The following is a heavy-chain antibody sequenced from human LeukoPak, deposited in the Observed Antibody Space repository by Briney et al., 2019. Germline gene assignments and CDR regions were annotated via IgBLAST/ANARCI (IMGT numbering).Heavy chain of an antibody. CDR3: ARVSKGYCSSTSCYIDY. Sequence: GGSLRLSCAASGFTFSSYAMHWVRQAPGKGLEWVAVISYDGSNKYYADSVKGRFTISRDNSKNTLYLQMNSLRAEDTAVYYCARVSKGYCSSTSCYIDYWGQGTLVTVSS. CDR1: GFTFSSYA. J-gene: IGHJ4*02. CDR2: ISYDGSNK. V-gene: IGHV3-30-3*01. D-gene: IGHD2-2*02.